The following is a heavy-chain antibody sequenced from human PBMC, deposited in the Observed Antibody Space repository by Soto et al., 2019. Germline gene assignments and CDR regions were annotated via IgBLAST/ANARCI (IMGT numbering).Heavy chain of an antibody. CDR2: ISSSSGYI. CDR1: GFTFSTYS. J-gene: IGHJ6*02. CDR3: ARVRSYSYGQGCGMDV. D-gene: IGHD5-18*01. V-gene: IGHV3-21*01. Sequence: EVQLVESGGGLVKPGGSLRLSCAASGFTFSTYSMNWVRQAPGKGLEWVSSISSSSGYIYYADSVKGRFTISRDDAKNSLSLQMNSLRAEDTAVYYCARVRSYSYGQGCGMDVWGQGTTVTVSS.